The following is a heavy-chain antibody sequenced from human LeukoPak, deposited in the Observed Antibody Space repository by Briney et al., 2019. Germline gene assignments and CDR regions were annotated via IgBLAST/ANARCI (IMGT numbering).Heavy chain of an antibody. CDR3: ARDRFIRGSYYDFWSGYHDAFDI. V-gene: IGHV3-7*01. Sequence: GGSLRLSCAASGFTFSSYWMSWVRQAPGKGLEWVANIKQDGSEKYYVDSVKGRFTTSRDNAKNSLYLQMNSLRAEDTAVYYCARDRFIRGSYYDFWSGYHDAFDIWGQGTMVTVSS. J-gene: IGHJ3*02. CDR2: IKQDGSEK. D-gene: IGHD3-3*01. CDR1: GFTFSSYW.